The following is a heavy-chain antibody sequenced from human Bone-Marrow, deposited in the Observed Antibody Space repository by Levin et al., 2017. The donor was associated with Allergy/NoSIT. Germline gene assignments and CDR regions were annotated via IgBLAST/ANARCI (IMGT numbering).Heavy chain of an antibody. V-gene: IGHV4-34*01. Sequence: SETLSLTCAVYGGSFSGYYWTWIRQPPGKGLEWIGEINHSGNTNYNPALESRITISVDRSENHFSLKLSSVTAADTAVYYCARGRVVGDRSSSWSPRYYYYGMDVWGQGTTVTVSS. J-gene: IGHJ6*02. D-gene: IGHD6-13*01. CDR1: GGSFSGYY. CDR3: ARGRVVGDRSSSWSPRYYYYGMDV. CDR2: INHSGNT.